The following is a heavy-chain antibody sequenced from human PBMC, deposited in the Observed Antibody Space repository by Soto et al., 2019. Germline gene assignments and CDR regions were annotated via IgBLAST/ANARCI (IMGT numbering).Heavy chain of an antibody. J-gene: IGHJ3*02. D-gene: IGHD7-27*01. CDR1: GFTFSSYS. Sequence: GGSLRLSCAASGFTFSSYSMNWVRQAPGKGLEWVSSISSSSSYIYYADSVKGRFTISRDNAKNSLYLQMNSLRAEDTAVYYCARDLPVSLGAFDIWGQGTMVTVSS. CDR2: ISSSSSYI. V-gene: IGHV3-21*01. CDR3: ARDLPVSLGAFDI.